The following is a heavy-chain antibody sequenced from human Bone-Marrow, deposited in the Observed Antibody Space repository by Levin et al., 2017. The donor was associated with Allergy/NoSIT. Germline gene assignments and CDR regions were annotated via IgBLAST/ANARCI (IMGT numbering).Heavy chain of an antibody. D-gene: IGHD2-15*01. J-gene: IGHJ6*04. CDR3: AKDQRGGYCSDGTCYLAMDV. Sequence: GESLKISCVASGLTLSSYGMHWVRQAPGKGLEWVAVSSHDGTNKHYADSVKGRFTIPRDNSKKPLYLEMTSLRHEDTAVYFCAKDQRGGYCSDGTCYLAMDVWGKGITVTGSS. V-gene: IGHV3-30*18. CDR2: SSHDGTNK. CDR1: GLTLSSYG.